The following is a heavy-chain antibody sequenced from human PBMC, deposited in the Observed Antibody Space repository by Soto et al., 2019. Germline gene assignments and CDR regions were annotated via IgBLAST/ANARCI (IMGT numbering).Heavy chain of an antibody. CDR3: ATSLI. Sequence: EVQLVGSGGGLVQPGGSLRLSCAASGFTFRTYWMNWVRQAPGKGLEWLANIKGDGSEKYYVDPVKGRFTISRDTAMKSLYLQRYSLRAEDTVVYYCATSLIRGQGALLTVSS. J-gene: IGHJ4*02. CDR1: GFTFRTYW. CDR2: IKGDGSEK. V-gene: IGHV3-7*01. D-gene: IGHD6-6*01.